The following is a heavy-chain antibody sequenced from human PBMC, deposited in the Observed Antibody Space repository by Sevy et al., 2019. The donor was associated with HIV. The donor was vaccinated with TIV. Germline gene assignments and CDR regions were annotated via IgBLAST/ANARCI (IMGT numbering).Heavy chain of an antibody. CDR2: IRPDGSDK. Sequence: GGSLRLSCEASGFTFSPYWMTWVRQAPGKGLEWVANIRPDGSDKYYVDSVKGQFTISRDNAKNSLYLQMNSLRADDTVRYYCARGVELARWGQGALVTVSS. CDR1: GFTFSPYW. J-gene: IGHJ4*02. CDR3: ARGVELAR. V-gene: IGHV3-7*01. D-gene: IGHD2-21*01.